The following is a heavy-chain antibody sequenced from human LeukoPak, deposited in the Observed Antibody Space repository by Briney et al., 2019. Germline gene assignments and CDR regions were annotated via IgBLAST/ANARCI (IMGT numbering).Heavy chain of an antibody. CDR1: GGFISSNSAY. D-gene: IGHD3-10*01. V-gene: IGHV4-30-4*08. CDR2: IYYSGST. J-gene: IGHJ4*02. CDR3: ASNMV. Sequence: SETLSLTCTVSGGFISSNSAYWSWIRQPPGKALEWIGYIYYSGSTSYNPSLKSRVTISVDTSKNQFSLKLSSVTAADTAVYFCASNMVWGQGTLVTVSS.